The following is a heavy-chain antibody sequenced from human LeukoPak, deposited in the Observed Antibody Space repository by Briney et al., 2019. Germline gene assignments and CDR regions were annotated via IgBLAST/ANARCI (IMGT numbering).Heavy chain of an antibody. CDR1: GYTLTELS. Sequence: ASVKVSCKVSGYTLTELSMHWVRQAPGKGLEWMGGFDPEDGETIYAQKFQGRFTMTEDTSTDTAYMELSSLRSEDTSVYYCAILTIGHYYYMDVWGKGTTVTVSS. CDR3: AILTIGHYYYMDV. D-gene: IGHD3-9*01. CDR2: FDPEDGET. V-gene: IGHV1-24*01. J-gene: IGHJ6*03.